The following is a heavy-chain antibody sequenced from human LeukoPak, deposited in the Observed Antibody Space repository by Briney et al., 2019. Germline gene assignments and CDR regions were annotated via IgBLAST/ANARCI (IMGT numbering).Heavy chain of an antibody. CDR3: ARDAYS. J-gene: IGHJ4*02. CDR1: GGSFSGYY. Sequence: SETLSLTCAVYGGSFSGYYWSWIRQPPGKGLEWIGYIYHSGSTYYNPSLKSRVTISVDRSKNQFSLKLSSVTAADTAVYYCARDAYSWGQGTLVTVSS. D-gene: IGHD4-11*01. V-gene: IGHV4-34*01. CDR2: IYHSGST.